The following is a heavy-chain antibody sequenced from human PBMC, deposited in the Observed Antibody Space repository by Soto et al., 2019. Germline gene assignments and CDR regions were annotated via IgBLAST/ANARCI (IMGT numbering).Heavy chain of an antibody. V-gene: IGHV4-30-4*01. Sequence: SETLSLTCTVSGGSISSGDYYWSWIRQPPGKGLEWIGYIYYSGSTYYNPSLKSRVTISVDTSKNQFSLKLSSVTAADTAAYYCARGDLMVRGVISYYGMDVWGQGTTVTVSS. CDR2: IYYSGST. D-gene: IGHD3-10*01. CDR1: GGSISSGDYY. CDR3: ARGDLMVRGVISYYGMDV. J-gene: IGHJ6*02.